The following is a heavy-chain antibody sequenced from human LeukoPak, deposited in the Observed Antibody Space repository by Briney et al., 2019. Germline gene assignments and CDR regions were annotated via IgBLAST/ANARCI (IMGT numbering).Heavy chain of an antibody. Sequence: PEGSLRLSCAASGFTVNQAWMSWVRQAPGRGLEWVGRIRKQSDGGTADSAASVKGRFTFSRDDSKNMVYLQMSSLRPEDTGLYYCTTSLGPGELSGFDHWGQGTLVTVAS. CDR3: TTSLGPGELSGFDH. J-gene: IGHJ4*02. V-gene: IGHV3-15*01. CDR2: IRKQSDGGTA. D-gene: IGHD3-10*01. CDR1: GFTVNQAW.